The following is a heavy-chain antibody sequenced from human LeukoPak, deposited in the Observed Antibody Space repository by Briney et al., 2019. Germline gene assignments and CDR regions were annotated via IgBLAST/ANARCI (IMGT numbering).Heavy chain of an antibody. CDR1: GGSFSGYY. J-gene: IGHJ4*02. Sequence: SSETLSLTCAVYGGSFSGYYWSWIRQPAGKGLEWIGRIYSSGNTHYNPSLKSRVTMSVDTSKNQFSLKLSSVTAADTAVYYCARAAGYSSSSGEFDYWGQGTLVTVSS. V-gene: IGHV4-59*10. D-gene: IGHD6-6*01. CDR2: IYSSGNT. CDR3: ARAAGYSSSSGEFDY.